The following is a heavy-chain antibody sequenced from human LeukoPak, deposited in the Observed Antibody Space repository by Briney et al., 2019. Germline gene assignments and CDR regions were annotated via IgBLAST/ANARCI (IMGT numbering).Heavy chain of an antibody. CDR1: GYAYTTYF. J-gene: IGHJ4*02. Sequence: ASVKVSCKASGYAYTTYFIQWVRQAPGQGLEWMGIINPSDGTTSYAQKFQGRVTMTRDTSTSTVYMELRSLRSEDTAVFYCARIHKYCNDGVCSDYWGQGTLVTVPS. V-gene: IGHV1-46*01. D-gene: IGHD2-8*01. CDR3: ARIHKYCNDGVCSDY. CDR2: INPSDGTT.